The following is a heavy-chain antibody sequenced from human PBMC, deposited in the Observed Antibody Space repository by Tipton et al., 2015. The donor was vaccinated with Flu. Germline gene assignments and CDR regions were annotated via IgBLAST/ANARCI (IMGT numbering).Heavy chain of an antibody. J-gene: IGHJ6*02. CDR1: GGPISSYY. V-gene: IGHV4-4*07. CDR3: ARDPYCSSTSCYGYYYGMDV. D-gene: IGHD2-2*01. CDR2: IYTSGST. Sequence: TLSLTCTVSGGPISSYYWSWIRQPAGKGLEWIGRIYTSGSTNYNPSLKSRVTMSVDTSKNQFSLKLSSVTAADTAVYYCARDPYCSSTSCYGYYYGMDVWGQGTSVTVSS.